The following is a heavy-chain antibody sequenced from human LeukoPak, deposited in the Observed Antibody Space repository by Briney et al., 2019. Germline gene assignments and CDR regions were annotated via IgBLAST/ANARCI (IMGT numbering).Heavy chain of an antibody. V-gene: IGHV3-23*01. CDR1: GVSFSGYG. CDR2: ISGSGGRT. D-gene: IGHD3-22*01. Sequence: GGAPRVSCAAPGVSFSGYGLNWGRQGPGEGVGWVSGISGSGGRTYYADSVKGRFTISRDNSKNTLYLQMNSLRAEDTAIYYCAKDGGGYYTWAFDYWGQGTLVTVSS. J-gene: IGHJ4*02. CDR3: AKDGGGYYTWAFDY.